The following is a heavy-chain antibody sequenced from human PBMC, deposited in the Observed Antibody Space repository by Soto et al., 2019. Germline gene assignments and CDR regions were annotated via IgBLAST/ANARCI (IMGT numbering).Heavy chain of an antibody. CDR3: AKVESYCSGGSCPNWFDP. J-gene: IGHJ5*02. CDR1: GFTFSSYG. CDR2: ISYDGSNK. D-gene: IGHD2-15*01. V-gene: IGHV3-30*18. Sequence: GGSLRLSCAASGFTFSSYGMHWVRQAPGKGLEWVAVISYDGSNKYYADSVKGRFTISRDNSKNTLYLQMNSLRAEDTAVYYCAKVESYCSGGSCPNWFDPWGQGTLVTVLL.